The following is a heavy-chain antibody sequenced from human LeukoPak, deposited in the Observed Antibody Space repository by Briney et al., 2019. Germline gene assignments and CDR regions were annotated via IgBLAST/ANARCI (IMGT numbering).Heavy chain of an antibody. V-gene: IGHV3-21*04. D-gene: IGHD3-16*02. CDR3: ARTTITFGGVIATFDY. CDR1: GFTFSSYN. Sequence: PGGSLRLSCAASGFTFSSYNMNWVRQAPGKGLEWVSSISTSSSYIYYADSVKGRFTISRDNAKNSLYLQMNSLRAEDTALYYCARTTITFGGVIATFDYWGQGTLVTVSS. J-gene: IGHJ4*02. CDR2: ISTSSSYI.